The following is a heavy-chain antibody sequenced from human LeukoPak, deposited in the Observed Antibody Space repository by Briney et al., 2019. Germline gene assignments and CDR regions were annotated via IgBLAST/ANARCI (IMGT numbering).Heavy chain of an antibody. CDR1: GFTFSNYN. J-gene: IGHJ4*02. D-gene: IGHD3-10*01. CDR2: ISISSNYI. CDR3: VRVGGRSSIGGDC. V-gene: IGHV3-21*01. Sequence: GGSLRLSCAASGFTFSNYNMNWVRQAPGKGLEWVSCISISSNYIYYPDSVKGRFTISRDNAKNTLYLQMNSLRAEDTAVYHCVRVGGRSSIGGDCWGQGTLVTVSS.